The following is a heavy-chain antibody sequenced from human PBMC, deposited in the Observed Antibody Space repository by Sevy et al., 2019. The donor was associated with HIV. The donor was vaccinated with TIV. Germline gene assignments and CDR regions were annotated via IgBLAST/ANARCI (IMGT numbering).Heavy chain of an antibody. D-gene: IGHD6-19*01. J-gene: IGHJ2*01. CDR2: IDHSGTP. V-gene: IGHV4-59*01. CDR3: ARGAAGYSSGWSSYWYFDL. CDR1: GGSIINYY. Sequence: SETLSLTCSVSGGSIINYYWNWIRQFPGKGLEWIGYIDHSGTPNYNPSLKSRVTISGDTSKNRISLKLSSVTTADTAVYYCARGAAGYSSGWSSYWYFDLWGRGTLVTVSS.